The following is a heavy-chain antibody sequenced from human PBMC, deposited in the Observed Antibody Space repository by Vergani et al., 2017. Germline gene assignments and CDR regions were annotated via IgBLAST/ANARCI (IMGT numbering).Heavy chain of an antibody. V-gene: IGHV1-2*02. CDR2: INPNSGGT. Sequence: QVQLVQSGAEVKKPGASVKVSCKASGYTFTGYYMHWVRQAPGQGLEWMGWINPNSGGTNYAQKFQGRVTMTRDTSISTAYMELSRLRSDDTAVYYCARDLVVVVPAANYYYYYRDVWGKGTTVTVSS. J-gene: IGHJ6*03. D-gene: IGHD2-2*01. CDR1: GYTFTGYY. CDR3: ARDLVVVVPAANYYYYYRDV.